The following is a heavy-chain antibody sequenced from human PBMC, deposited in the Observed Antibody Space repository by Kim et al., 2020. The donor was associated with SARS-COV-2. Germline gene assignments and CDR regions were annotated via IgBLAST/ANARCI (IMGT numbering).Heavy chain of an antibody. Sequence: GGSLRLSCAASGFTFSSYGMHWVRQAPGKGLEWVAVISYDGSNKYYADSVKGRFTISRDNSKNTLYLQMNSLRAEDTAVYYCAKSVGSGSYYNSKDYYYGMDVWGQGTTVTVSS. CDR1: GFTFSSYG. V-gene: IGHV3-30*18. J-gene: IGHJ6*02. CDR2: ISYDGSNK. CDR3: AKSVGSGSYYNSKDYYYGMDV. D-gene: IGHD3-10*01.